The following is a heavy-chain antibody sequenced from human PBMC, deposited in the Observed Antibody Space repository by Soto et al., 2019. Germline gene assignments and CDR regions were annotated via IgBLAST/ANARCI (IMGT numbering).Heavy chain of an antibody. CDR2: INPSGGST. J-gene: IGHJ4*02. V-gene: IGHV1-46*01. CDR1: GYTFTSYY. Sequence: GASVKVSCKASGYTFTSYYMHWVRQAPGQGLEWMGIINPSGGSTSYAQKFQGRVTMTRDTSTSTVYMELSSLRSEDTAVYYCARLGPPRYCSSTSCPSPYDYWGQGTLVTVSS. CDR3: ARLGPPRYCSSTSCPSPYDY. D-gene: IGHD2-2*01.